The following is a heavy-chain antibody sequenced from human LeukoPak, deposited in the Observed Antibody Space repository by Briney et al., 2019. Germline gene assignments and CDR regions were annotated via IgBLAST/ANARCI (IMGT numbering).Heavy chain of an antibody. D-gene: IGHD3-10*01. CDR1: GGSFSGYY. CDR3: ARHRSYYRSGSYYGAPYYMDV. V-gene: IGHV4-34*01. CDR2: INHSGST. Sequence: SETLSLTCAVYGGSFSGYYWSWVRQPPGKGLEWVGEINHSGSTNYNTSLKSRVTLSLDPSKHQFSLKLSSVTAADTAVYYCARHRSYYRSGSYYGAPYYMDVWGKGTTVTISS. J-gene: IGHJ6*03.